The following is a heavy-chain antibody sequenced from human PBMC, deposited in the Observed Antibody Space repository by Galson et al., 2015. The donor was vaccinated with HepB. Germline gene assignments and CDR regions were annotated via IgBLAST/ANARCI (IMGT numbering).Heavy chain of an antibody. CDR3: ARARFWSGYFQDDAFDI. Sequence: ETLSLTCTVSGGSISSYYWSWIRQPAGKGLEWIGRIYTSGSTNYNPSLKSRVTMSVDTSKNQFSLKLSSVTAADTAVYYCARARFWSGYFQDDAFDIWGQGTMVTVSS. D-gene: IGHD3-3*01. CDR1: GGSISSYY. CDR2: IYTSGST. V-gene: IGHV4-4*07. J-gene: IGHJ3*02.